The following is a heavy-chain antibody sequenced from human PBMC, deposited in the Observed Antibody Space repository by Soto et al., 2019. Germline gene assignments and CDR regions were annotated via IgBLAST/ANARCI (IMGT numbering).Heavy chain of an antibody. D-gene: IGHD3-10*01. CDR1: GYTFTSYG. J-gene: IGHJ6*03. Sequence: QVQLVQSGAEVKKPGASVKVSCKASGYTFTSYGISWVRQAPGQGLEWMGWISAYNGNTNYAQKLQGRVTMTTETSTSRAYMELRSFRSADKAVYYCGRDACPKGWGSYSHDYYYYYMDVWGKGTTVTVSS. V-gene: IGHV1-18*01. CDR2: ISAYNGNT. CDR3: GRDACPKGWGSYSHDYYYYYMDV.